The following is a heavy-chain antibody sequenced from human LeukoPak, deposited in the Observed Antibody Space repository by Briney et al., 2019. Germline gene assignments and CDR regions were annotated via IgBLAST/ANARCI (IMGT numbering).Heavy chain of an antibody. D-gene: IGHD1-26*01. CDR2: IYYSGST. CDR1: GGSISSYY. V-gene: IGHV4-39*07. CDR3: ARDSWWELWEHGFYFDY. Sequence: PSETLSLTCTVSGGSISSYYWSWIRQPPGKGLEWIGSIYYSGSTYYNPSLKSRVTISVDMSKNQFSLKLSSVTAADTAVYYCARDSWWELWEHGFYFDYWGQGTLVTVSS. J-gene: IGHJ4*02.